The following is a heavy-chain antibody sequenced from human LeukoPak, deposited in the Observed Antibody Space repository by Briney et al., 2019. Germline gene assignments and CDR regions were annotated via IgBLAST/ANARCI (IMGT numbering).Heavy chain of an antibody. V-gene: IGHV4-39*01. D-gene: IGHD1-14*01. CDR2: IYYSGST. CDR3: ARRNRGRKDYFDY. CDR1: GGSISSSSYY. Sequence: SGTLSLTCTVSGGSISSSSYYWGWIRQPPGQGLEWIGSIYYSGSTYYNPSLKSRVTISVDTSKNQFSLKLSSVTAADTAVYYCARRNRGRKDYFDYWGQGTLVTVSS. J-gene: IGHJ4*02.